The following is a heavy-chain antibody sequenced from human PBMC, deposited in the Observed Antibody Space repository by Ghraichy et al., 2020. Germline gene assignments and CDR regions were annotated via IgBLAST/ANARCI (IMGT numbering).Heavy chain of an antibody. V-gene: IGHV3-13*01. CDR2: IGTAGDT. D-gene: IGHD2-15*01. CDR1: GFTFSSYD. J-gene: IGHJ4*02. Sequence: GGSLRLSCAASGFTFSSYDMHWVRQATGKGLEWVSAIGTAGDTYYPGSVKGRFTISRENAKNSLYLQMNSLRAGDTAVYYCARVALLGSYDYWGQGTLVTVSS. CDR3: ARVALLGSYDY.